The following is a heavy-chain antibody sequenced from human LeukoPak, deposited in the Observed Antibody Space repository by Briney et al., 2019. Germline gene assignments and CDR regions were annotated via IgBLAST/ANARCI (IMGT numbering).Heavy chain of an antibody. V-gene: IGHV4-61*01. Sequence: PSETLSLTCTVSGGSVSSNNDYWSWIRQSPGKGLEWIGYIYYSGTTNYNPSLKSRVTISVDTSENQFSLKLSSVTAADTAVYYCARLDGDYLAWGQGTLVTVSS. CDR2: IYYSGTT. D-gene: IGHD4-17*01. CDR3: ARLDGDYLA. J-gene: IGHJ4*02. CDR1: GGSVSSNNDY.